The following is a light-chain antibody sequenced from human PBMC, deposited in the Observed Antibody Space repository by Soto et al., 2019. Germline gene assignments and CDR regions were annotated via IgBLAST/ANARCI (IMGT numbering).Light chain of an antibody. CDR2: KAS. Sequence: DIQMTQSPSTLSASVGDRVTITCRASQRINTWLTWYQQKPGRAPKVLIYKASSLQSGVPSRFSRGGSGTEFTLTIRSLQPDDFAPYYCQPYNTYSTFGHGAKVQIK. CDR3: QPYNTYST. CDR1: QRINTW. V-gene: IGKV1-5*03. J-gene: IGKJ1*01.